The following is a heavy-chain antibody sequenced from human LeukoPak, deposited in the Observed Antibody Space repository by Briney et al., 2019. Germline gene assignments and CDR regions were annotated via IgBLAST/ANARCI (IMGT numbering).Heavy chain of an antibody. Sequence: SETLSLTCTVYGGSFNTSYWSWIRQPPGKGLEWIGESNPRGSPKHNPSLMGRLTISSDTSKNQFSLKLTSVTAADTAVYYCARVPLIWFGARYERVELDIWGPGTMVTVSS. D-gene: IGHD3-10*01. V-gene: IGHV4-34*01. CDR1: GGSFNTSY. CDR2: SNPRGSP. CDR3: ARVPLIWFGARYERVELDI. J-gene: IGHJ3*02.